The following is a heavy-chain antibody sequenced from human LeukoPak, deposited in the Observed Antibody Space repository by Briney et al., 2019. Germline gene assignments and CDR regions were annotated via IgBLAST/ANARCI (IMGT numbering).Heavy chain of an antibody. D-gene: IGHD2/OR15-2a*01. V-gene: IGHV3-23*01. CDR1: GFTFSSYA. CDR2: ISGSGGST. Sequence: GGSLRLSCAASGFTFSSYATSWVRQAPGKGLEWVSVISGSGGSTYYADSVKGRFTISRDISKNTLYLQMNSLRAEDTAVYYCAKDVISGAHGGYFDYWGQGTLVIVSS. J-gene: IGHJ4*02. CDR3: AKDVISGAHGGYFDY.